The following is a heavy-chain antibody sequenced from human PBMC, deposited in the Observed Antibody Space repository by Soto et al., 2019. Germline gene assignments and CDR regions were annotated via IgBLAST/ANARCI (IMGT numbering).Heavy chain of an antibody. CDR2: ISSNGDST. Sequence: GGSLRLSCSASGFTFSMFSMHWVRQASGKGLEYVSGISSNGDSTYYADSVKGRFTISRDNSKNTLYLQMSSLRAVDTAVYYCVHPRSTVQIPPTWGQGTLVTVSS. V-gene: IGHV3-64D*06. D-gene: IGHD4-17*01. J-gene: IGHJ5*02. CDR3: VHPRSTVQIPPT. CDR1: GFTFSMFS.